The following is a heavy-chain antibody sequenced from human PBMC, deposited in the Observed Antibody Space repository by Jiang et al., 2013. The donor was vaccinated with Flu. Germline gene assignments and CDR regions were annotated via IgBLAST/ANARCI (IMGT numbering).Heavy chain of an antibody. Sequence: RVTITRDTSASTAYMELSSLRSEDTAVYYCARGPRYYYDSSGYYFDYWGQGTLVTVSS. D-gene: IGHD3-22*01. J-gene: IGHJ4*02. V-gene: IGHV1-3*01. CDR3: ARGPRYYYDSSGYYFDY.